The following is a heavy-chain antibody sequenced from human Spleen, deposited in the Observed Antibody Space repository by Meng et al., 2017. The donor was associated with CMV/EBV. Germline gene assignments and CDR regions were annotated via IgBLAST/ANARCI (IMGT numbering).Heavy chain of an antibody. J-gene: IGHJ5*02. CDR1: GGSFSGYY. V-gene: IGHV4-34*01. CDR2: INHSGST. CDR3: ARVSQYCSSTSCYRRGFDP. D-gene: IGHD2-2*01. Sequence: SETLSLTCAVYGGSFSGYYWSWIRQPPGKGLEWIGEINHSGSTNYNPSLKSRVTISVDTSKNQFSLELSSVTAADTAVYYCARVSQYCSSTSCYRRGFDPWGQGTLVTVSS.